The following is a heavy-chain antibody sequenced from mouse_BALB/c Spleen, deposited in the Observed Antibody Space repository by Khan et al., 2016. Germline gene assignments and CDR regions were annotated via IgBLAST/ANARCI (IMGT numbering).Heavy chain of an antibody. Sequence: QVRLQQSGAELMKPGASVKISCKATGYTFSNYWIEWVKQRPGHGLEWIGDILPGNANSNYNENLKGKATLTADTSSNTAYMQLSSLTSEESAVYYCARASYSIDYWGQGTSVTVSS. CDR3: ARASYSIDY. J-gene: IGHJ4*01. CDR1: GYTFSNYW. CDR2: ILPGNANS. V-gene: IGHV1-9*01.